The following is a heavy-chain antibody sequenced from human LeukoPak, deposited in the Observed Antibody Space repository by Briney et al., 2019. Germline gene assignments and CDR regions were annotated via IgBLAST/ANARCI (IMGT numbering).Heavy chain of an antibody. CDR3: ARLIVGATGETNAFDI. D-gene: IGHD1-26*01. V-gene: IGHV1-18*01. J-gene: IGHJ3*02. Sequence: GASVKVSCKASGYAFTRNGISWVRQAPGQGLEWMGWISAYNGNTNYAQKLQGRATMTTDTSTSTAYMELRSLRSDDTAVYYCARLIVGATGETNAFDIWGQGTMVTVSS. CDR2: ISAYNGNT. CDR1: GYAFTRNG.